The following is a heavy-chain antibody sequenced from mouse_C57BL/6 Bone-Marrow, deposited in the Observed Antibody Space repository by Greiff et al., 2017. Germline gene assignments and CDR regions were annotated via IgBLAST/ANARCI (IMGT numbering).Heavy chain of an antibody. Sequence: QVQLQQPGAELVMPGASVKLSCKASGYTFTSYWMHWVKQRPGQGLEWIGEIDPSDSYTNYNQKFKGKSTLTVDKSSRTAYMQLSSLTSEDSAVYYCASLYGSNFDVWGTGTTVTVSS. CDR1: GYTFTSYW. D-gene: IGHD1-1*01. J-gene: IGHJ1*03. CDR3: ASLYGSNFDV. V-gene: IGHV1-69*01. CDR2: IDPSDSYT.